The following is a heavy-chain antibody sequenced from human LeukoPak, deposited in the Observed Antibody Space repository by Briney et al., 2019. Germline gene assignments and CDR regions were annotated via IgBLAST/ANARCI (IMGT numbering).Heavy chain of an antibody. CDR3: ARGFWTGVEY. V-gene: IGHV3-30-3*01. Sequence: QSGGSLRLSCAASGFTFSSYAMHWVRQAPGKGLEWVAVISYDGSNKYYADSVKGRFTISRDNSKNTLYLQMNSLRAEDTAVYYCARGFWTGVEYWGQGALVTVSS. J-gene: IGHJ4*02. CDR1: GFTFSSYA. D-gene: IGHD3/OR15-3a*01. CDR2: ISYDGSNK.